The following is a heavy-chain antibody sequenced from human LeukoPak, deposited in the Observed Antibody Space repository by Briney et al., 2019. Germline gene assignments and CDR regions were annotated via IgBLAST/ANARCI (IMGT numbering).Heavy chain of an antibody. CDR2: IRSDGSNK. D-gene: IGHD6-13*01. J-gene: IGHJ3*02. Sequence: GGSLRLSCAASGFTFSSYGIHWVRQAPGKGLEWVTFIRSDGSNKYYADSVKGRFTISRDNSKNTLYLQMNSLRAEDTAVYYCARGLAAAGKRAFDIWGQGTMVTVFS. CDR1: GFTFSSYG. V-gene: IGHV3-30*02. CDR3: ARGLAAAGKRAFDI.